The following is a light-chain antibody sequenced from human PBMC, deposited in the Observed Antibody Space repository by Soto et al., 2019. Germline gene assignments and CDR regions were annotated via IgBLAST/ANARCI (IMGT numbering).Light chain of an antibody. CDR3: QHSYSNPPT. CDR2: AAS. V-gene: IGKV1-39*01. CDR1: QSITTF. Sequence: DIQMTQSPSSLSASVGDRVTITCRASQSITTFLHWYQQRPGKAPKLLIYAASRLQSGVPSRFSGSGSGTDFTLTISSLQPEYFATYYCQHSYSNPPTFGQGTKVEIK. J-gene: IGKJ1*01.